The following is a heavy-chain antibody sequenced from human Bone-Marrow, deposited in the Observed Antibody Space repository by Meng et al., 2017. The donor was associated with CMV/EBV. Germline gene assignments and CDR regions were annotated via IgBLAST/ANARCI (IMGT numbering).Heavy chain of an antibody. Sequence: GGSLRLSCAASGFTVSSNYMSWVRQAPGKGLEWVSVIYSGGSTYYAGSVKGRFTISRDNSKNTLYLQMNSLRAEDTAVYYCARLRRIQLWSNGMDVWGQGTTVTVSS. CDR3: ARLRRIQLWSNGMDV. J-gene: IGHJ6*02. CDR1: GFTVSSNY. CDR2: IYSGGST. D-gene: IGHD5-18*01. V-gene: IGHV3-66*02.